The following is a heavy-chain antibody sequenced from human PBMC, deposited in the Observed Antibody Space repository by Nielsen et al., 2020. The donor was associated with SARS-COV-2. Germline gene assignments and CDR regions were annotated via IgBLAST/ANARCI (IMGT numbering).Heavy chain of an antibody. J-gene: IGHJ4*02. D-gene: IGHD5-24*01. CDR1: GFTFDDYG. CDR3: AKGREMTTPFYFDS. V-gene: IGHV3-20*04. CDR2: INWNGGIT. Sequence: GGSLRLSCAASGFTFDDYGMSWVRQAPGKGLEWVSGINWNGGITVYADSVKGRFTISRDNARNSLYLQMNSLRVEDTALYFCAKGREMTTPFYFDSWGRGNLVTVSS.